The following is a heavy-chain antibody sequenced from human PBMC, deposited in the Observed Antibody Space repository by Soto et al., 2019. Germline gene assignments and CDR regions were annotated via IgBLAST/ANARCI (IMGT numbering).Heavy chain of an antibody. CDR3: ARGAAYSSSWRGWFDP. V-gene: IGHV4-34*01. D-gene: IGHD6-13*01. J-gene: IGHJ5*02. CDR1: GGSFSGYY. Sequence: QVQLQQWGAGLLKPSETLSLTCAVYGGSFSGYYWSWIRQPPGKGLEWIGEINHSGSTNYNPSLKVRFSISVVTSKNQFSLKVSSVSAADTAVYYCARGAAYSSSWRGWFDPWGQGTLVTVSS. CDR2: INHSGST.